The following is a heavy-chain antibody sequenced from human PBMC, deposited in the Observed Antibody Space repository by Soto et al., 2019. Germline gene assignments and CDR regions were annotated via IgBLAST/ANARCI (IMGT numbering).Heavy chain of an antibody. J-gene: IGHJ4*02. D-gene: IGHD2-2*01. V-gene: IGHV3-33*05. CDR1: GFNFRSYG. CDR3: AKDRTKQYQLLWSYFDY. CDR2: ISGDGSNT. Sequence: GGSLRLSCEVSGFNFRSYGMHWVRQAPGKGPEWVASISGDGSNTEYVDSVRGRFTVSRDNSKNTLYLQMNSLRAEDTAVYYCAKDRTKQYQLLWSYFDYWGQGTPVTVSS.